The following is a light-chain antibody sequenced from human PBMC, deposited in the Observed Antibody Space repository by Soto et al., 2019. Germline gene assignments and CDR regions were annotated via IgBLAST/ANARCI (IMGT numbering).Light chain of an antibody. Sequence: DIQMTQSPSSVSASVGDRVSITCRASQGISNWLAWYQQKPGRAPKLLIYTGSSLQSGVASRFSGTGSGTDFTLPISSLQPEDVATYYCQQANSFPLTFGGGTKVEIK. V-gene: IGKV1-12*01. CDR1: QGISNW. CDR2: TGS. CDR3: QQANSFPLT. J-gene: IGKJ4*01.